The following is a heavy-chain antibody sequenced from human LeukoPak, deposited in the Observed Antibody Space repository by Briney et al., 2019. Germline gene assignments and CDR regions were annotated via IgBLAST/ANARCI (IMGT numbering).Heavy chain of an antibody. CDR2: LNWNGDNT. CDR3: AKEEGPFFGC. Sequence: GGSLRLSCAASGFTFDDHGMSWVRQAPGKGLEWVSALNWNGDNTGYADSVKGRFTISRDNAKKSLYLQMNSLTAEDTAFYYCAKEEGPFFGCWGQGTLVTVSS. V-gene: IGHV3-20*04. J-gene: IGHJ4*02. CDR1: GFTFDDHG.